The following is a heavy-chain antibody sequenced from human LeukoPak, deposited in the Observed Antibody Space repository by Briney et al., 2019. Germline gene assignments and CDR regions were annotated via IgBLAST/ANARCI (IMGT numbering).Heavy chain of an antibody. V-gene: IGHV3-30-3*01. CDR3: ARGYTSGWSRGFDP. Sequence: GRSLRLSCAASGFTFSNYTVHWVRQAPGKGLEWVAVMSSDGLNQYYADSVKGRFTISRDNSKNTLSLQMTSLRADDTALYYCARGYTSGWSRGFDPWGQGTLVTVSP. D-gene: IGHD6-19*01. CDR1: GFTFSNYT. J-gene: IGHJ5*02. CDR2: MSSDGLNQ.